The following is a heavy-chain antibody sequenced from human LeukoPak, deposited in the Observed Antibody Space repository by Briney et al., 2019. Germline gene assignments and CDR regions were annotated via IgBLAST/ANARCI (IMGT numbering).Heavy chain of an antibody. V-gene: IGHV3-53*01. CDR3: ARDSTLGTTRSRMHYYYGMDV. J-gene: IGHJ6*02. D-gene: IGHD1-1*01. CDR1: GFTVSSNY. CDR2: IYSGGST. Sequence: PGGSLRLSCAASGFTVSSNYMSWVRQTPGKGLEWVSVIYSGGSTYYADSVKGRFTISRDNSKNTLYLQMNSLRAEDTAVYYCARDSTLGTTRSRMHYYYGMDVWGQGTTVTVSS.